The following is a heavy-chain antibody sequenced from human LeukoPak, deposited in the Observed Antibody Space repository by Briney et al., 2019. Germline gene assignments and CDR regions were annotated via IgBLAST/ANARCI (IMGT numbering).Heavy chain of an antibody. D-gene: IGHD3-22*01. Sequence: GGSLRLSCAASGFSFSSYWMNWVRQAPGKGLEWVSSISSSSSYIYYADSVKGRFTISRDNAKNSLYLQMNSLRAEDTAVYYCARSSTDSSGYYYYYYGMDVWGQGTTVTVSS. J-gene: IGHJ6*02. V-gene: IGHV3-21*01. CDR3: ARSSTDSSGYYYYYYGMDV. CDR1: GFSFSSYW. CDR2: ISSSSSYI.